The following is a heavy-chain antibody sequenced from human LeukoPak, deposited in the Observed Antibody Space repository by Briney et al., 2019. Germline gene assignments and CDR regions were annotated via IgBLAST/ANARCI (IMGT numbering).Heavy chain of an antibody. CDR3: ARDRGSYQAAQFNWFDP. Sequence: ASVKVSCKASGGAFSSYAISWVRQAPGQGLEWIGGIIPIFGTANYAQKFQGRVTITADESTSTAYMELSSLRSEDTAVYYCARDRGSYQAAQFNWFDPWGQGTLVTVSS. D-gene: IGHD2-15*01. V-gene: IGHV1-69*13. CDR2: IIPIFGTA. CDR1: GGAFSSYA. J-gene: IGHJ5*02.